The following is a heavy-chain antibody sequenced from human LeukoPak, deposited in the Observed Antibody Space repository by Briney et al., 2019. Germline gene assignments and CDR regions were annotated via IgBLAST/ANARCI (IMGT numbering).Heavy chain of an antibody. Sequence: SETLSLTCTVSGGSISSHYWSWIRQPPGKGLEWIGYIYYSGSTNYNPSLKSRVTISVDTSKNQFSLKPSSVTAADTAVYYCARLGQNYGDSEYYFDYWGQGTLVTVSS. J-gene: IGHJ4*02. CDR3: ARLGQNYGDSEYYFDY. D-gene: IGHD4-17*01. CDR1: GGSISSHY. CDR2: IYYSGST. V-gene: IGHV4-59*08.